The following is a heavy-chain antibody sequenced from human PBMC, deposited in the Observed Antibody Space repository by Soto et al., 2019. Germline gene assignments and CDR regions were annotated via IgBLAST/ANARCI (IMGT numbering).Heavy chain of an antibody. J-gene: IGHJ5*02. V-gene: IGHV1-2*02. Sequence: QVQLVQSGAEVRRPGASVRVSCKASGYSFIDYYINWVRQAPGQGLEWMGWINPKDGATKSAQKFPERGHQTSDTSHTTAYLDLRSDDTAVYYCARGRKVVATPARDDWFDPWGQGTLVTVSS. CDR1: GYSFIDYY. CDR2: INPKDGAT. D-gene: IGHD2-21*02. CDR3: ARGRKVVATPARDDWFDP.